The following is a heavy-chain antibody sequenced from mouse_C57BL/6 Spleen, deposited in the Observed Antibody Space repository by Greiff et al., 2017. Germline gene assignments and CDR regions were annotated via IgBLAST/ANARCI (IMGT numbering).Heavy chain of an antibody. D-gene: IGHD1-1*01. V-gene: IGHV2-9*01. CDR3: AKHGTTGVAGDAMDY. Sequence: VMLVESGPGLVAPSQSLSITCTVSGFSLTSYGVDWVRQPPGKGLEWLGVIWGGGSTNYNSALMSRLSISKDNSKSQVFLKMNSRQTDDTAMYYGAKHGTTGVAGDAMDYWGQGTSVTVSS. J-gene: IGHJ4*01. CDR1: GFSLTSYG. CDR2: IWGGGST.